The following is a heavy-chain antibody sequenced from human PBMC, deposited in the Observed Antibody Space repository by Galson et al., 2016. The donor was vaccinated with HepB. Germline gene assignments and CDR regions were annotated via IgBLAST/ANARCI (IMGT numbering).Heavy chain of an antibody. J-gene: IGHJ6*03. Sequence: SLRLSCAASGFTFSNYGMSWVRQAPGKGLEWVSGISGTADATYYADSVRGRFTISRDNSKNTLYLQMNSLRADDTAIYYCAKMRGHPTYHYHMDVWGKGTTVTVSS. CDR3: AKMRGHPTYHYHMDV. V-gene: IGHV3-23*01. CDR2: ISGTADAT. CDR1: GFTFSNYG.